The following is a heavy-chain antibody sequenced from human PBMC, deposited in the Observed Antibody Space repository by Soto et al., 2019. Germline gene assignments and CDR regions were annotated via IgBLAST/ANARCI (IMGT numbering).Heavy chain of an antibody. CDR2: ISGSGGST. CDR1: GGTSVNYS. V-gene: IGHV3-23*01. Sequence: SQRLSCRASGGTSVNYSVSWVSQKKGKGLEWVSAISGSGGSTYYADSVKGRFTISRDNSKNTLYLQMNSLRAEDTAVYYCAKDLPQIVVVITLDYWGQGTLVTVSS. J-gene: IGHJ4*02. CDR3: AKDLPQIVVVITLDY. D-gene: IGHD3-22*01.